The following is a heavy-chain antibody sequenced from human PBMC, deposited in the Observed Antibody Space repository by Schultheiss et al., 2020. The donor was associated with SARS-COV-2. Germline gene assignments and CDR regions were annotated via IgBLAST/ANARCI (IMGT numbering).Heavy chain of an antibody. J-gene: IGHJ4*02. Sequence: GGSLRLSCAASGFTFNNYPIHWVRQAPGKGLEWVANIKQDGSEKYYVDSVKGRFTISRDNAERSLYLQMSSLRADDTGTYYCARGTWGAMNSHHFDSWGQGTLVTVAS. CDR1: GFTFNNYP. D-gene: IGHD3-16*01. CDR3: ARGTWGAMNSHHFDS. CDR2: IKQDGSEK. V-gene: IGHV3-7*01.